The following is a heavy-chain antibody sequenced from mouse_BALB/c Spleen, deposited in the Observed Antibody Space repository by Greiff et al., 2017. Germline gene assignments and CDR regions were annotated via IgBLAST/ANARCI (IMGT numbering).Heavy chain of an antibody. V-gene: IGHV5-6*01. Sequence: EVKLMESGGDLVKPGGSLKLSCAASGFTFSSYGMSWVRQTPDKRLEWVATISSGGSYTYYPDSVKGRFTISRDNAKNTLYLQMSSLKSEDTAMYYCARHGKTREAWFAYWGQGTLVTVSA. CDR1: GFTFSSYG. J-gene: IGHJ3*01. CDR2: ISSGGSYT. CDR3: ARHGKTREAWFAY.